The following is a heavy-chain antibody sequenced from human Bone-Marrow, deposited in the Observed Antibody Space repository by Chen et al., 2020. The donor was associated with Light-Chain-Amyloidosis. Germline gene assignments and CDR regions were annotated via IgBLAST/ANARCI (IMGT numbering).Heavy chain of an antibody. D-gene: IGHD5-12*01. V-gene: IGHV1-46*01. CDR2: INPSGGST. CDR3: ARGGGSTIRRGGPDY. J-gene: IGHJ4*02. CDR1: GYTFTSYY. Sequence: QVQLVQSGAEVQKPGASVKVSCKASGYTFTSYYMHWVRQAPGQGLEWMGIINPSGGSTSYAQKFQGRVTMTRDTSTSTVYMELSSLRSEDTAVYYCARGGGSTIRRGGPDYWGQGTLVTVSS.